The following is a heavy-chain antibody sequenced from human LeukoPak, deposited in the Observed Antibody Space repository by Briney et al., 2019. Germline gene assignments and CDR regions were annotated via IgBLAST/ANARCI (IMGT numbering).Heavy chain of an antibody. Sequence: GGSLRLSCAASGFTFSSYAMHWVRQAPGKGLEWVAVISYDGSNKYYADSVKGRFTISRDNSKNTLYLQMNSLRAEDTAVYYCARDWGYCSSTSCYAGSFDYWGQGTLVTVSS. CDR2: ISYDGSNK. CDR1: GFTFSSYA. CDR3: ARDWGYCSSTSCYAGSFDY. V-gene: IGHV3-30*04. D-gene: IGHD2-2*01. J-gene: IGHJ4*02.